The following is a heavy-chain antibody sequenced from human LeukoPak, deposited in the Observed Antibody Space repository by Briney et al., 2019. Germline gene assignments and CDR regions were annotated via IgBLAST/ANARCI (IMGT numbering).Heavy chain of an antibody. D-gene: IGHD2-21*02. V-gene: IGHV4-59*08. J-gene: IGHJ4*02. Sequence: SETVSRTCTVSGGSISSYYWSWIRQAPGKGLEWIGYIYYSGSTNYNPSLKGRVTISVDTSKNQFSLKLSSVTAADTAVYYCARRVAVTARYYFDYWGQGTLVTVSS. CDR1: GGSISSYY. CDR3: ARRVAVTARYYFDY. CDR2: IYYSGST.